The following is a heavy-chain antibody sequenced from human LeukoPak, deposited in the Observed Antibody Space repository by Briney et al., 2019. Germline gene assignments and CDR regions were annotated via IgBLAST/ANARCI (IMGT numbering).Heavy chain of an antibody. CDR1: GFTFSSYA. V-gene: IGHV3-30-3*01. J-gene: IGHJ4*02. Sequence: PGRSLRLSCAASGFTFSSYAMHWVRQAPGKGLEWVAVISYDGSNKYYADSVKGRFTISRDNSKNTLYLQMNSLRAEDTAVYYCARLSRAVADTGYWGQGTLVTVSS. CDR2: ISYDGSNK. CDR3: ARLSRAVADTGY. D-gene: IGHD6-19*01.